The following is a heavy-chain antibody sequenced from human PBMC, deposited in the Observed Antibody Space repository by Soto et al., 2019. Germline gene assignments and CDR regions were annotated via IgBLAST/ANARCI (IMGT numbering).Heavy chain of an antibody. J-gene: IGHJ4*02. CDR3: AREVACQYCTNGVADY. CDR1: GGSISSGGYY. Sequence: QVQLQESGPGLEKPSQTLSLTCTVSGGSISSGGYYWSWIRQHPGKGLEWIGYIYYSGSTYYNPSLKSRVTISVDTSKNQFSLKLSSVTAADTAVYYCAREVACQYCTNGVADYWGQGTLVTVSS. CDR2: IYYSGST. D-gene: IGHD2-8*01. V-gene: IGHV4-31*03.